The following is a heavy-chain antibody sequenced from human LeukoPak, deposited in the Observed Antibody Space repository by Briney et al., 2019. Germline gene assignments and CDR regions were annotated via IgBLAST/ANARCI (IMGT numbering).Heavy chain of an antibody. Sequence: GGSLRLSCAASGFTFSSYSMNWVRQAPGKGLEWVSSISSSSSYIYYADSVKGRFTISRDNAKNSLYLQMNSLRAEDTAVYYYASLGIAVRGLFDYWGQGTLVTVSS. V-gene: IGHV3-21*01. J-gene: IGHJ4*02. CDR3: ASLGIAVRGLFDY. D-gene: IGHD6-19*01. CDR1: GFTFSSYS. CDR2: ISSSSSYI.